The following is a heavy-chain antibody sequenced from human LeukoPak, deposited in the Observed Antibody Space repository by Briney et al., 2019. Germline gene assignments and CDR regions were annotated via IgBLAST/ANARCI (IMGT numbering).Heavy chain of an antibody. CDR1: GFTFSNYA. CDR2: ISYAGNNE. D-gene: IGHD2-2*02. J-gene: IGHJ4*02. V-gene: IGHV3-30*18. CDR3: AKGEVGRYCSSTSCYSRFDY. Sequence: GGSLRLSCEASGFTFSNYAMHWVRQASGKGLEWVAVISYAGNNEYYADSVKGRFTISRDNSKNTLYLQMNSLRAEDTAMYYCAKGEVGRYCSSTSCYSRFDYWGQGTLVTVSS.